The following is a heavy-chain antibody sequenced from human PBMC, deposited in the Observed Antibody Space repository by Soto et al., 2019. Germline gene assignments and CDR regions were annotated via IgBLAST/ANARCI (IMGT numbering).Heavy chain of an antibody. CDR2: INAGNGNT. J-gene: IGHJ4*02. D-gene: IGHD1-20*01. Sequence: QVQLVQSGAEEKKPGASVKVSCKASGHTFTSYAMHWVRQAPGQRLEWMGWINAGNGNTKYSQKFQGRVTITRDTSASTAYMELSSLRSEDTAVYYCARGITLPTPLDYWGQGNLVTVSS. CDR1: GHTFTSYA. V-gene: IGHV1-3*05. CDR3: ARGITLPTPLDY.